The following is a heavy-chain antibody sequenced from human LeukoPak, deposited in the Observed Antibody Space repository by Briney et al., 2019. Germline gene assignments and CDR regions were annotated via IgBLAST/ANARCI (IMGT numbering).Heavy chain of an antibody. CDR3: ARDETPGHYDSGFDP. CDR2: INPNSGGT. J-gene: IGHJ5*02. V-gene: IGHV1-2*02. CDR1: GFTFTNYG. Sequence: ASVKVSCKASGFTFTNYGFSWVRQAPGQGLEWMGWINPNSGGTNYAQKFQGRVTMTRDTSISTAYMELSRLRSDDTAVYYCARDETPGHYDSGFDPWGQGTLVTVSS. D-gene: IGHD3-3*01.